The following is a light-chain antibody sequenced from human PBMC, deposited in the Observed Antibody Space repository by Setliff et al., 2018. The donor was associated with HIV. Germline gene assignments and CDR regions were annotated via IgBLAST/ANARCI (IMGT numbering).Light chain of an antibody. CDR1: SSDVGGYNY. J-gene: IGLJ1*01. Sequence: QSVLTQPASVSGSPGQSIIISCTGTSSDVGGYNYVSWYRQHPGKAPKLIIYEVTNRPSGVSDRFSGSKSVNTASLTISGLQTEDEADYYCNSYTTSGTRVFGTGTKVTVL. V-gene: IGLV2-14*01. CDR3: NSYTTSGTRV. CDR2: EVT.